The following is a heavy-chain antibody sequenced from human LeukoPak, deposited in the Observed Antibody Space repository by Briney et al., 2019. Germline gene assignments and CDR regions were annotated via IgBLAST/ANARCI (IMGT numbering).Heavy chain of an antibody. J-gene: IGHJ5*02. CDR3: ARDLDGIAAAGDPRGGWVENWFDP. V-gene: IGHV4-61*02. D-gene: IGHD6-13*01. CDR2: IYTGGST. CDR1: GGSISSGSYY. Sequence: SETLSLTCTVSGGSISSGSYYWSWIRQPAGKGLEWMVRIYTGGSTNYHPSLRSRVTISVDTSKNQFSLKLSSVTAADTAVYYCARDLDGIAAAGDPRGGWVENWFDPGGQGTLVTVSS.